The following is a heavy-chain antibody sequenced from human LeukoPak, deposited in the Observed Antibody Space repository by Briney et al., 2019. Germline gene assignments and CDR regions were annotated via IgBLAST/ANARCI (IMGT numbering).Heavy chain of an antibody. D-gene: IGHD2-21*02. V-gene: IGHV1-69*04. CDR3: ARAVYCGGDCYSSFVY. J-gene: IGHJ4*02. Sequence: SVKVSCKASGGTFSSYAISWVRQAPGQGLEWMGRIIPILGIANYAQKFQGRVTITADKSTSTAYMELSSLRSEDTAVHYCARAVYCGGDCYSSFVYWGQGTLVTVSS. CDR1: GGTFSSYA. CDR2: IIPILGIA.